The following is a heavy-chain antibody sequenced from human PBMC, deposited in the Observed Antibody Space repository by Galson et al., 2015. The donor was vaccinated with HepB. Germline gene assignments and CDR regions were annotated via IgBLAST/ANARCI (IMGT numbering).Heavy chain of an antibody. J-gene: IGHJ4*02. D-gene: IGHD6-19*01. CDR1: GYIFNNYG. CDR2: IFSRNGNT. CDR3: ARARYSSSPPDV. Sequence: SGAEVKKPGASVKVSCKAPGYIFNNYGISWVRQAPGQGLEWMGWIFSRNGNTDYGQRFQGRVTMTTDTLTNTAYMELRSLRSDDTAMYYCARARYSSSPPDVWGQGSLVTVSS. V-gene: IGHV1-18*01.